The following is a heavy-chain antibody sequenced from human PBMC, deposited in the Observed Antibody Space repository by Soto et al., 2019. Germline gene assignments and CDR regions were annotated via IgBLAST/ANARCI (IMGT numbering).Heavy chain of an antibody. CDR3: VREDWHLFDS. J-gene: IGHJ4*02. CDR1: GFMFSAYW. CDR2: ISGGASDK. V-gene: IGHV3-7*01. Sequence: EVQLVESGGRLVQPGGSLRLSCAASGFMFSAYWMSWVRQDPGKGLEWVATISGGASDKFYVDSVKGRFTISRDDSKNTLYLQMNSLRDEDTAVYYCVREDWHLFDSWGQGTLVTVSS. D-gene: IGHD2-21*01.